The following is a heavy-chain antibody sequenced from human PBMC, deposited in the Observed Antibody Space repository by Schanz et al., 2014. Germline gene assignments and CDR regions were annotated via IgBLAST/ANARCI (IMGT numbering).Heavy chain of an antibody. D-gene: IGHD4-17*01. CDR3: ARHRADGDYVGHCYYYGVDV. V-gene: IGHV1-8*01. Sequence: QVQLVQSGAEVKKPGASVKVSCKASGYTFTSYDINWVRQATGQGLEWMGWMNPNSGDTVYAQKFQGRVTMTRNTSISTAYMDLSSLRSEDTAVYYCARHRADGDYVGHCYYYGVDVWGQGTTVTVSS. CDR1: GYTFTSYD. CDR2: MNPNSGDT. J-gene: IGHJ6*02.